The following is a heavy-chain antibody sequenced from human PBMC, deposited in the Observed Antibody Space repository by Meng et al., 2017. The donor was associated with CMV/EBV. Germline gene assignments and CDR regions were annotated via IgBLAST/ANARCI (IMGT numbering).Heavy chain of an antibody. V-gene: IGHV3-15*07. CDR2: IKSKTDGGTT. CDR1: GFTFSNAW. CDR3: TTILLAVAGGFDY. D-gene: IGHD6-19*01. Sequence: SGFTFSNAWMNWVRQAPGKGLEWVGRIKSKTDGGTTDYAAPVKGRFTISRDDSKSTLYLQMNSLKTEDTAVYYCTTILLAVAGGFDYWGQGTLVTVSS. J-gene: IGHJ4*02.